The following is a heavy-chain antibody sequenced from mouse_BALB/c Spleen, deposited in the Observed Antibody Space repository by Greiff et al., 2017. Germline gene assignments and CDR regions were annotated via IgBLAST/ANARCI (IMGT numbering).Heavy chain of an antibody. J-gene: IGHJ2*01. CDR1: GYPTTSGYY. CDR2: ISYDGSN. CDR3: ARGRGFDY. Sequence: LQEPGPGFVKPSQSLSLTCPVTGYPTTSGYYWNWIRQFPGNKLEWMGYISYDGSNNYNPSLKNRISITRDTSKNQFFLKLNSVTTEDTATYFCARGRGFDYWGQGTTLTVSS. V-gene: IGHV3-6*02.